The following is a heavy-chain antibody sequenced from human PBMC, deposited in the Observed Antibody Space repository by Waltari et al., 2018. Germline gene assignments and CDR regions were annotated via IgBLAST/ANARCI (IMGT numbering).Heavy chain of an antibody. CDR2: ISSSSSTI. CDR3: ARGGRVAAPRWYYFDY. Sequence: EVQLVESGGGLVQPGGSLRLSCAASGFTFSSYSMNWVRQAPGKGLEWVSYISSSSSTIYYADSVKGRFTISRDNAKNSLYLQMNSLRAEDTAVYYCARGGRVAAPRWYYFDYWGQGTLVTVSS. J-gene: IGHJ4*02. CDR1: GFTFSSYS. V-gene: IGHV3-48*01. D-gene: IGHD3-16*01.